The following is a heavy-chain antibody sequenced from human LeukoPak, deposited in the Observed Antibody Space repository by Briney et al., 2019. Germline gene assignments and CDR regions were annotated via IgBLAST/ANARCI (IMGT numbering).Heavy chain of an antibody. Sequence: SETLSLTCTVSGGSISSGSYYWSWIRQPAGKGLEWIGRIYTSGTTNYNTTLKSRLTMSIDTSKNQFSLRLSSVTAADTAVYYCAREDPLVAARGLDYWGQGTLVTVSS. CDR3: AREDPLVAARGLDY. CDR1: GGSISSGSYY. D-gene: IGHD2-15*01. J-gene: IGHJ4*02. CDR2: IYTSGTT. V-gene: IGHV4-61*02.